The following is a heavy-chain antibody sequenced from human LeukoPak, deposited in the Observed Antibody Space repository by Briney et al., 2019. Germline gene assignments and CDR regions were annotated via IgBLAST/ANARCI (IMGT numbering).Heavy chain of an antibody. Sequence: GGSLRLSCAASGFRFSDFTMTWVRQAPGKGPEWVSAIGGSGGSTYYADSVGGGFTISRDNSKDMVYLQMNSLKVEDTATYYCGKEGGAWGQGTKVTVSS. CDR2: IGGSGGST. J-gene: IGHJ5*02. CDR1: GFRFSDFT. CDR3: GKEGGA. D-gene: IGHD3-16*01. V-gene: IGHV3-23*01.